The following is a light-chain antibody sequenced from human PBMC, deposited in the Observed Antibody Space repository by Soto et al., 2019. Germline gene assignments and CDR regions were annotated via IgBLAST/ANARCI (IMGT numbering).Light chain of an antibody. CDR3: GTWDSSLSAYV. CDR2: ENN. Sequence: VLTQPPSVSAAPGQKVTISCSGSSSNIGNNYVSWYQQLPGTAPKLLIYENNKRPSGIPDRFSGSKSGTSATLGITGLQTGDEADYYCGTWDSSLSAYVFGTGTRSPS. CDR1: SSNIGNNY. V-gene: IGLV1-51*02. J-gene: IGLJ1*01.